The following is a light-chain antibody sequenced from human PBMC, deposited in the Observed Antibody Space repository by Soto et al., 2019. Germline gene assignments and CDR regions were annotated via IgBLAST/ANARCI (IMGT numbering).Light chain of an antibody. V-gene: IGKV3-20*01. CDR2: GAS. Sequence: EIVLTQSPCILSLSPGERATLSCRASQSVSSSYLAWYQQKPGQAPRLLFSGASSRATGIPDRFSGSGSGTDFTLTISRLQPEDFAAYYCQQYSSSPQTFGRGTQLEIK. J-gene: IGKJ5*01. CDR3: QQYSSSPQT. CDR1: QSVSSSY.